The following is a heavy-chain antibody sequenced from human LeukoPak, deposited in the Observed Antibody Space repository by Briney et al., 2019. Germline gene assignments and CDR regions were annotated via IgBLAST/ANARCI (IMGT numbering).Heavy chain of an antibody. J-gene: IGHJ4*02. Sequence: ASVNVSCKASGYTFTNYGISWVRQAPGQGLEGMGWISAYNGNTNYAQKLQGRVTMATDTSTSTAYMELRSLRSDDTAVYYCARAVFGSYELGYWGQGTLVTVSS. CDR2: ISAYNGNT. D-gene: IGHD1-26*01. V-gene: IGHV1-18*01. CDR3: ARAVFGSYELGY. CDR1: GYTFTNYG.